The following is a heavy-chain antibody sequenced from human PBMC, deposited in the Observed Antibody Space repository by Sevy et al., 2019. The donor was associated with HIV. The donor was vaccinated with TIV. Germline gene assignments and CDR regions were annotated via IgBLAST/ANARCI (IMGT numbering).Heavy chain of an antibody. D-gene: IGHD4-17*01. J-gene: IGHJ4*02. V-gene: IGHV3-48*03. Sequence: LSLTCAASGFTFTSYEMNWVRQAPGKGVEWLSYISNSGTTIYYSDSVKGRFTISRDNARNSLYLQMSSLRAEDTAVYYCARDLPPSATTVPHFDCWGQGTLVTVSA. CDR1: GFTFTSYE. CDR2: ISNSGTTI. CDR3: ARDLPPSATTVPHFDC.